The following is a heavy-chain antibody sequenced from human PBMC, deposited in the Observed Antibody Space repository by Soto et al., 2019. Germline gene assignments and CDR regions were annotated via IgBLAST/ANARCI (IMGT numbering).Heavy chain of an antibody. J-gene: IGHJ6*02. Sequence: SLRLSCAASGFTFSSYEMNWVRQAPGKGLEWVSYISSSGSTTNYPDSVRGRFTISGDNAKNSLFLQMNSLRVEDTAVYYCAPAPTGLDVWGQGTTVTVSS. CDR3: APAPTGLDV. CDR1: GFTFSSYE. V-gene: IGHV3-48*03. CDR2: ISSSGSTT. D-gene: IGHD1-1*01.